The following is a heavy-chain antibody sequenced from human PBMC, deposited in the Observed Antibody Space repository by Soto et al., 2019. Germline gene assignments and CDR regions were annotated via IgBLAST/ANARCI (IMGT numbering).Heavy chain of an antibody. CDR1: GGSFSGYY. Sequence: SETLSLTRSVYGGSFSGYYWSWIRQPPGKGLEWIGEINHSGSTDYNPSLKSRVTISVDTSKNQFSLTLSSVTAADTAVYYCARGTMLRGPGYYYAMDVWGQVTTVTVSS. V-gene: IGHV4-34*01. D-gene: IGHD3-10*01. J-gene: IGHJ6*02. CDR3: ARGTMLRGPGYYYAMDV. CDR2: INHSGST.